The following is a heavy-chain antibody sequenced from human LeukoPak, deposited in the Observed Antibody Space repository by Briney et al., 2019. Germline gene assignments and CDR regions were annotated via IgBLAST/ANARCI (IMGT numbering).Heavy chain of an antibody. J-gene: IGHJ5*02. Sequence: SETLSLTCTVSGYSISSGYYWDWIRQPPGKGLEWIGTFYHGGSTYYNPSLKSRVTISVDTSKNQFSLNLTSVTAADTAVYYCARDLDWFDPWGQGTLVTVSS. CDR2: FYHGGST. V-gene: IGHV4-38-2*02. CDR3: ARDLDWFDP. CDR1: GYSISSGYY.